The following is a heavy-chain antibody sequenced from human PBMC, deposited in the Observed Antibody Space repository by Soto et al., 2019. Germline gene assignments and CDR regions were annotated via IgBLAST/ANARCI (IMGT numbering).Heavy chain of an antibody. V-gene: IGHV3-23*01. CDR2: IIDSGAST. D-gene: IGHD1-26*01. J-gene: IGHJ4*02. Sequence: GGSLRLSCAASGFTFSSCAMGWVRQAPGKGLEWVSDIIDSGASTYYADSVKGRFTISRDNSKSTLYLQMNSLRAEDTALYYCVKLRYSGDSGYFDYWGQGTQVTVSS. CDR3: VKLRYSGDSGYFDY. CDR1: GFTFSSCA.